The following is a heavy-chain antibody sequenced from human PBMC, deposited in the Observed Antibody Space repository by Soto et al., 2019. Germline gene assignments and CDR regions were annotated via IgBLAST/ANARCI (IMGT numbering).Heavy chain of an antibody. CDR3: AKNRPARGVDY. J-gene: IGHJ4*02. Sequence: EVQLLQSGGGLVQPGGSLRLSCEASGFIFSNYAMSWVRQVPGKGLEWVSDISAGGDNTYYTDSVRGRFTISRDNPKKTVYLQMDSLRAEDTAVYYCAKNRPARGVDYWGQGTLVTVSS. D-gene: IGHD3-10*01. CDR2: ISAGGDNT. CDR1: GFIFSNYA. V-gene: IGHV3-23*01.